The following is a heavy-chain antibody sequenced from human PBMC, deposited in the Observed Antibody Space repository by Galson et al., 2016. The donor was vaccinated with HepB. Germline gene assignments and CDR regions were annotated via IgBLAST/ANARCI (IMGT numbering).Heavy chain of an antibody. J-gene: IGHJ4*02. CDR2: ISPGDSDT. D-gene: IGHD4-23*01. CDR3: ARPVGVSGAFKPVDY. V-gene: IGHV5-51*01. CDR1: GYTFTTYW. Sequence: QSGAEVKKTGESLKISCQASGYTFTTYWIGWVRQMPGKGLEWMGIISPGDSDTRYSQSFQGQVTISADKSFSTAYLQWNSLKASDSAMYYCARPVGVSGAFKPVDYWGQGTLVTVSS.